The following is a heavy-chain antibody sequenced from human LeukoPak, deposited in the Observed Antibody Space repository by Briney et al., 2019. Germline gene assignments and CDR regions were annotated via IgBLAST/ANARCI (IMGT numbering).Heavy chain of an antibody. Sequence: GESLRPSCTASGFTFSNFWMGWVRQAPGKGLEWVANIKQDETEKFYLGSVKGRFTISRDNAKNSLYLQMNSLRAEDTAIYYRTRVGYIDEGIDYWGQGTLVTVSS. CDR3: TRVGYIDEGIDY. V-gene: IGHV3-7*04. CDR1: GFTFSNFW. J-gene: IGHJ4*02. D-gene: IGHD5-24*01. CDR2: IKQDETEK.